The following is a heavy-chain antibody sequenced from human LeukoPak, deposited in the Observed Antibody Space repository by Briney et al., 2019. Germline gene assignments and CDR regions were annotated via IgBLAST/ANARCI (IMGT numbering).Heavy chain of an antibody. V-gene: IGHV4-39*01. CDR1: GASISSSNYR. D-gene: IGHD3-22*01. CDR3: ANVPYDGSGYYYLHPDY. J-gene: IGHJ4*02. Sequence: SETLSLTCTVSGASISSSNYRWGWIRQPPGKGLEWIGTIFYSGTTYYNPSLKSRVIIVADTSKNQFSLKLSSVTAADTAVYYCANVPYDGSGYYYLHPDYWGQGTLVTVSS. CDR2: IFYSGTT.